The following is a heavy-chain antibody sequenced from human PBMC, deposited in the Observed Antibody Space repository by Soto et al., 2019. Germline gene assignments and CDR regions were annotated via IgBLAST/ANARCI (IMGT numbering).Heavy chain of an antibody. D-gene: IGHD3-9*01. Sequence: PSETLSLTCAVYGGSFSGYYLSWIRQPPGKGLEWIGESNHRGRTNYNPSLKSRVTISVDTSKNQFSLKLSSVTAADTAVYYCARGDILTGYSSWGQGTLVTVSS. V-gene: IGHV4-34*01. J-gene: IGHJ5*02. CDR3: ARGDILTGYSS. CDR2: SNHRGRT. CDR1: GGSFSGYY.